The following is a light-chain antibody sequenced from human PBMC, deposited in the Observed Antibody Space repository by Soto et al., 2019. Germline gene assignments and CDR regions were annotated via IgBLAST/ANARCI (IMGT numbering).Light chain of an antibody. V-gene: IGLV1-44*01. CDR3: AVWDDSLNGPV. CDR2: SNN. Sequence: QLVLTQPPSASGTPGQRVTISCSGSSSDIGSNTVNWYQQVPGTAPKLLIYSNNERPSGVPDRFSGSKSGTSASLAISGLQSEDEADYYCAVWDDSLNGPVFGGGTKLTVL. CDR1: SSDIGSNT. J-gene: IGLJ2*01.